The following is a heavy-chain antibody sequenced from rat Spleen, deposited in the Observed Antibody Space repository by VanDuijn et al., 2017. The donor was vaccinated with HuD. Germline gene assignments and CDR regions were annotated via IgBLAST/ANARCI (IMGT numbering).Heavy chain of an antibody. D-gene: IGHD5-1*01. Sequence: QVQLKESGPGLVQPSQTLSLTCTVSGFSVSDYSVHWIRQPPGKGLEWMGIIWSNGVTAYNSAIKSRLSISRDTSKSQVFLKMNSLQTEDTAMYFCAGHWEGNWFAYWGQGTLVTVSS. CDR3: AGHWEGNWFAY. V-gene: IGHV2-19*01. CDR2: IWSNGVT. J-gene: IGHJ3*01. CDR1: GFSVSDYS.